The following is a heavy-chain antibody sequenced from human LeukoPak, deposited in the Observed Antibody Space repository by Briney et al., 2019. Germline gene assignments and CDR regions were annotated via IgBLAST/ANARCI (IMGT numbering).Heavy chain of an antibody. CDR1: GYPFTNYW. J-gene: IGHJ5*02. V-gene: IGHV5-51*01. CDR2: IYPGDSDT. CDR3: ARLIVGSSSTAWFDP. D-gene: IGHD6-6*01. Sequence: GESLKISFQSSGYPFTNYWIGWGRPMPGKGLQWMGIIYPGDSDTTYSPSFQGQVTISADKSISTAYLQWSSLKASDTATYYCARLIVGSSSTAWFDPWGQGTLVTVSS.